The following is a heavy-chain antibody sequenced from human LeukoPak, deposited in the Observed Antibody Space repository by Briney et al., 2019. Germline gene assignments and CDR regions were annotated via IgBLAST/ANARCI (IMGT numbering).Heavy chain of an antibody. J-gene: IGHJ3*02. CDR3: ASYDYGGRDAFDI. V-gene: IGHV4-4*07. CDR1: GGSISSYY. D-gene: IGHD4/OR15-4a*01. Sequence: SEALSLTCTVSGGSISSYYWSWIRQPAGKGLEWIGRIYTSGNTNYNPSLKSRVTMSVDTSKNQFSLKLSSVTAADTAVYYCASYDYGGRDAFDIWGQGTMVTVSS. CDR2: IYTSGNT.